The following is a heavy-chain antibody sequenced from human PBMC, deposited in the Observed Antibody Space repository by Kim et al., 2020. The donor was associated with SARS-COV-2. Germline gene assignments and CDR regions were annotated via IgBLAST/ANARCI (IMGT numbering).Heavy chain of an antibody. Sequence: SETLSLTCTVSGGSISSYYWSWIRQPPGKGLEWIGYIYYSGSTNYNPSLKSRVTISVDTSKNQFSLKLSSVTAADTAVYYCARLHPDSGGMDVWGQGTTVTVSS. V-gene: IGHV4-59*08. CDR2: IYYSGST. CDR3: ARLHPDSGGMDV. J-gene: IGHJ6*02. D-gene: IGHD3-10*01. CDR1: GGSISSYY.